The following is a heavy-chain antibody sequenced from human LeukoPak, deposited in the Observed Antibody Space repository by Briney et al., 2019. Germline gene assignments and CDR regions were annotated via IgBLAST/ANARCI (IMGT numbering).Heavy chain of an antibody. CDR2: ISGSGLNT. V-gene: IGHV3-23*01. D-gene: IGHD3-10*01. CDR3: AKGGGYGSGTYSED. J-gene: IGHJ4*02. CDR1: GFIFSTYG. Sequence: GGSLRLSCAASGFIFSTYGMTWFRQAPGRGLEWVSGISGSGLNTYYATSVKGRFTSSRDNSKNMLYLQINSLRAEDTAVYYCAKGGGYGSGTYSEDWGQGILVTVSS.